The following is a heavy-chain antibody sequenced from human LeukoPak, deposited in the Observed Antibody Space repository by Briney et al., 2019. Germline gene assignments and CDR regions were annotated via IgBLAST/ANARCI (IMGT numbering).Heavy chain of an antibody. V-gene: IGHV4-34*01. D-gene: IGHD5-18*01. CDR3: ARVQMGYSYGSIDY. Sequence: PSETLSLTCAVYGGSFSGYYWSWIRQPPGKGLEWIGEINHSGSTNYNPSLKSRVTISVDTSKNQFSLKLSSVTVADTAVYYCARVQMGYSYGSIDYWGQGTLVTVSS. CDR1: GGSFSGYY. CDR2: INHSGST. J-gene: IGHJ4*02.